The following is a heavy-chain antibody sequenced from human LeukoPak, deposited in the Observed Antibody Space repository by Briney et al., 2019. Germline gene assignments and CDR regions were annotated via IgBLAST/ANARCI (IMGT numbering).Heavy chain of an antibody. CDR1: GGSFSGYY. J-gene: IGHJ6*03. CDR3: ARTVRFLEWLGYYMDV. CDR2: INHSGST. Sequence: SETLSLTCAVYGGSFSGYYWSWIRQPPGKGLEWIGEINHSGSTNYNPSLKSRVTISVDTSKNQFSLKLSSVTAADTAVYYCARTVRFLEWLGYYMDVWGKGTTVTVSS. V-gene: IGHV4-34*01. D-gene: IGHD3-3*01.